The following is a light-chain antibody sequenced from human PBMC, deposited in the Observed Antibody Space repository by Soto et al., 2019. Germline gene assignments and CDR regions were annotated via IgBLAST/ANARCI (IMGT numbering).Light chain of an antibody. CDR1: QSVSSGS. CDR2: GAS. Sequence: EIVLTQSPGSLSLSPGERATLSCRARQSVSSGSLAWYQQKPGQAPRLLIYGASSRATGVPDRFSGSGSGTDFTLTISRLEPEDFAVYYCQLYSGSPMYTFGQGTRLDIK. CDR3: QLYSGSPMYT. J-gene: IGKJ2*01. V-gene: IGKV3-20*01.